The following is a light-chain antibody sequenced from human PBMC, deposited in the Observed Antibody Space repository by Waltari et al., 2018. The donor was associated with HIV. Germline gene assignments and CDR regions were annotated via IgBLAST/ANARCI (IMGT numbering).Light chain of an antibody. CDR2: ANN. CDR1: SSNIGAPYD. J-gene: IGLJ2*01. V-gene: IGLV1-40*01. Sequence: QPVLTQPPSVSGDPGQRVTISCTRSSSNIGAPYDLHWYQQLPGTAPKLLIYANNNRPSGVPDRFSGSKSGTSASLAITGLQAEDEADYYCQSYDSTLRVVFGGGTKLTVL. CDR3: QSYDSTLRVV.